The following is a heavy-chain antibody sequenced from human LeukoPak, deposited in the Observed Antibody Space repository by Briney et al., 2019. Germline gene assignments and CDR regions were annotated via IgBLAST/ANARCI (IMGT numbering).Heavy chain of an antibody. CDR1: GGSFSPAH. Sequence: PSETLSLTCTFSGGSFSPAHWSWIRQPPGKGLEWIGVICDNGNTDYNPSLKSRVTISVDTSKSQFSLKLSSLAAAETAVYYCATGRYPYKTGHWGQGTLVTVSS. D-gene: IGHD1-14*01. J-gene: IGHJ4*02. CDR2: ICDNGNT. CDR3: ATGRYPYKTGH. V-gene: IGHV4-59*01.